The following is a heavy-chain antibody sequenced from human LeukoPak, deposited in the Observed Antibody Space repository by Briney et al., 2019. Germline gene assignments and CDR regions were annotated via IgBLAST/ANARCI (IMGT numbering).Heavy chain of an antibody. Sequence: ASVKVSCKASGYTFTGYYMHWVRQAPGQGLEWMGWINPNSGGTNYAQKFQGRVTMTRDTSFSTAYMELSRLRSDDTAVYYCARDWITMVRGVLDWGQGTLVTVSS. D-gene: IGHD3-10*01. CDR1: GYTFTGYY. J-gene: IGHJ4*02. V-gene: IGHV1-2*02. CDR3: ARDWITMVRGVLD. CDR2: INPNSGGT.